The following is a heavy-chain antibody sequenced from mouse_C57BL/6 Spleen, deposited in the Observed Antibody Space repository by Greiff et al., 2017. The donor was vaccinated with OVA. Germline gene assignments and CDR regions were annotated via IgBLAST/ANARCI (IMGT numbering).Heavy chain of an antibody. CDR3: ARRGTTVPYWYFDV. CDR2: ILPGSGST. CDR1: GYTFTGYW. D-gene: IGHD1-1*01. J-gene: IGHJ1*03. V-gene: IGHV1-9*01. Sequence: QVQLQQSGAELMKPGASVKLSCKATGYTFTGYWIEWVKQRPGHGLEWIGEILPGSGSTNYNEKFKGKATFTADTSSNTAYMQLSSLTTEDSAIYYCARRGTTVPYWYFDVWGTGTTVTVSS.